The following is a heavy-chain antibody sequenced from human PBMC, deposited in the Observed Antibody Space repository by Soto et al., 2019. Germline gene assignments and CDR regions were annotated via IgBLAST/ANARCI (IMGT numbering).Heavy chain of an antibody. CDR3: LKETSHWGLGN. V-gene: IGHV3-9*02. Sequence: EVQLVESGGGLVQPGRSLRLSCAASGFTSNDYAMHWIRQAAGKGLEWVSGIDWNSDRIGYAGSVKGRFTISRDNAKNSLYLQMNSLTAEDSALYYCLKETSHWGLGNWGQVTLVTVAS. CDR2: IDWNSDRI. D-gene: IGHD7-27*01. CDR1: GFTSNDYA. J-gene: IGHJ4*02.